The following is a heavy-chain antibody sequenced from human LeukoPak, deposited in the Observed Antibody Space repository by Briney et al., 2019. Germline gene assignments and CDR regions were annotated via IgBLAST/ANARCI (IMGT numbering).Heavy chain of an antibody. CDR3: ARDGTTTIGGDYYGMDV. D-gene: IGHD4-17*01. V-gene: IGHV4-59*01. Sequence: SETLSLTCTVSGGSISSYYWSWIRQPPGKGLEWIGYIYYSGSTNYNPSLKSRVTISVDTSKNQFSLELSSVTAADTAVYYCARDGTTTIGGDYYGMDVWGQGTTVTVSS. CDR2: IYYSGST. J-gene: IGHJ6*02. CDR1: GGSISSYY.